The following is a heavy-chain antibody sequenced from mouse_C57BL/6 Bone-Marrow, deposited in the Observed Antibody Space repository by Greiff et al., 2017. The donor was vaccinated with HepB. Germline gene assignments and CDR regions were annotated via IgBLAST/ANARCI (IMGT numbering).Heavy chain of an antibody. CDR2: IDPANGNT. J-gene: IGHJ4*01. D-gene: IGHD1-1*01. CDR3: APYYYGRYYAMDY. CDR1: GFNIKNTY. V-gene: IGHV14-3*01. Sequence: EVQLVESVAELVRPGASVKLSCTASGFNIKNTYMHWVKQRPEQGLEWIGRIDPANGNTKYAPKFQGKATITADTSSNTAYLQLSSLTSEDTAIYYCAPYYYGRYYAMDYWGQGTSVTVSS.